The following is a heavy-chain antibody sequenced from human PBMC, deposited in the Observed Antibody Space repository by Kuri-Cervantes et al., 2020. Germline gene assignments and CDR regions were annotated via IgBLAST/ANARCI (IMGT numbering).Heavy chain of an antibody. CDR3: ARGHNSSGWYYGY. V-gene: IGHV3-74*01. D-gene: IGHD6-19*01. J-gene: IGHJ4*02. CDR2: INSDVRST. Sequence: GESLKISCAASGFTFSSYWMHWVRQAPGKGLVWVSRINSDVRSTSYADSVKGRFTISRDNAKNTLYLQMNSLRAEDTAVYYCARGHNSSGWYYGYWGQGTLVTVSS. CDR1: GFTFSSYW.